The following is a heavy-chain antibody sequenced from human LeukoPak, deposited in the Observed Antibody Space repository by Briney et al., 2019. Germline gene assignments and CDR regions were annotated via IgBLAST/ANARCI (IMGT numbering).Heavy chain of an antibody. V-gene: IGHV4-38-2*02. D-gene: IGHD3-10*01. J-gene: IGHJ3*02. CDR3: ARLVWFGENAFDI. CDR2: IYHSGST. CDR1: GYSISSGYY. Sequence: PSETLSLTCTVSGYSISSGYYWGWIRQPPGKGLEWIGSIYHSGSTYYNPSLKSRVTISVDTSKNQFSLKLSSVTAADTAVYYCARLVWFGENAFDIWGQGTMVTVSS.